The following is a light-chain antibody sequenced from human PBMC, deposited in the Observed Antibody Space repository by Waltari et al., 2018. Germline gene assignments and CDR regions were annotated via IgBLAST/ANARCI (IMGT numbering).Light chain of an antibody. J-gene: IGKJ2*01. CDR2: AAS. Sequence: DIQLTQSPSFLYASVGDRVTITCRASQGINIYLAGYQQNPGKAPKLLIYAASTLQSGVPSRFSGSGSGTEFTLTISSLQPEDFATYYCQQLNSYPVTFGQGTKLEIK. CDR3: QQLNSYPVT. V-gene: IGKV1-9*01. CDR1: QGINIY.